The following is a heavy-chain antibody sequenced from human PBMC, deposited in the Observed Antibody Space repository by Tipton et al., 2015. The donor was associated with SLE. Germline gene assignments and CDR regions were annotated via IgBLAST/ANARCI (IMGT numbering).Heavy chain of an antibody. CDR1: GDSIRSSSYS. CDR2: IYSSGDN. Sequence: TLSLTCTVSGDSIRSSSYSWGWIRQPPGKGLEWIASIYSSGDNYYNPSLTSRVTISVDTSNNQFSLKLTSVTAADTAVYYCARHRYTYVYEDYWGQGTLVTVSS. D-gene: IGHD5-18*01. CDR3: ARHRYTYVYEDY. J-gene: IGHJ4*02. V-gene: IGHV4-39*07.